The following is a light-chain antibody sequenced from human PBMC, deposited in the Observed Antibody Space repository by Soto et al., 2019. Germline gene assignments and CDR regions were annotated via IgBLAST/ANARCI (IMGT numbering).Light chain of an antibody. V-gene: IGKV3-20*01. Sequence: EIVLTQSPGTLSLSPGERATLSCRASQSVGNDYLAWYRQKPGQPPRLLIYHASIRATGIPDRFSGSGSGAAFTLTISRLEPEDFAVYYCHQYAYAPLTFGGGTKVEIK. CDR1: QSVGNDY. CDR2: HAS. CDR3: HQYAYAPLT. J-gene: IGKJ4*01.